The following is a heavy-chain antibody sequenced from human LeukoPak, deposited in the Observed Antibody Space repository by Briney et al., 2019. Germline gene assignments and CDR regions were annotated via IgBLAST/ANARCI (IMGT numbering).Heavy chain of an antibody. D-gene: IGHD6-6*01. V-gene: IGHV1-69*04. CDR3: ARGGTDGAGYSSSRY. J-gene: IGHJ4*02. CDR2: IIPILGIA. CDR1: GGTFSSYA. Sequence: ASVTVSCKASGGTFSSYAISWVRQAPGQGLEWMGRIIPILGIANYAQKFQGRVTITADKSTSTAYMELSSLGSEDTAVYYCARGGTDGAGYSSSRYWGQGTLVTVSS.